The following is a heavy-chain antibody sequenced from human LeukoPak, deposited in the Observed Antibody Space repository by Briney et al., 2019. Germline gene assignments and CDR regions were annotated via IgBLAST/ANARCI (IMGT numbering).Heavy chain of an antibody. CDR2: IYYSGST. CDR3: PITGSGYPPEFDY. D-gene: IGHD3-22*01. V-gene: IGHV4-59*08. Sequence: SETLSLTCTVSGGSIISYYWSWIRQPPGKGPEWIGYIYYSGSTNYNPSLKSRVTISVETSKNQFSLKLSSVTAADTAVYYCPITGSGYPPEFDYWGQGTLVTVSS. J-gene: IGHJ4*02. CDR1: GGSIISYY.